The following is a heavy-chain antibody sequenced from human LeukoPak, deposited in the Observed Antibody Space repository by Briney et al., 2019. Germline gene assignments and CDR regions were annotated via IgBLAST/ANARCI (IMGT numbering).Heavy chain of an antibody. Sequence: ASVKVSCKASGYTFTSYGISWVRQAPGQGLEWMGWISAYNGNTNYAQKLQGRVTMTTDTSTSTAYMELRSLRSEDTAVYYCATLPRWELPYPYFDYWGQGTLVTVSS. J-gene: IGHJ4*02. CDR3: ATLPRWELPYPYFDY. CDR2: ISAYNGNT. CDR1: GYTFTSYG. V-gene: IGHV1-18*01. D-gene: IGHD1-26*01.